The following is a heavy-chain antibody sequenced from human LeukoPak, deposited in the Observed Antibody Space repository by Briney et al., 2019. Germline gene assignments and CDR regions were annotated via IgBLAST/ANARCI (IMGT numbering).Heavy chain of an antibody. V-gene: IGHV3-23*01. CDR1: GFTFSSYA. CDR3: AKDRIMVRGVFDY. D-gene: IGHD3-10*01. CDR2: ISGSGGST. J-gene: IGHJ4*02. Sequence: GGSLRLSCAASGFTFSSYAMSRVRQAPGKGLEWVSAISGSGGSTYYADSVKGRFTISRDNSKNTLYLQMNSLRAEDTAVYYCAKDRIMVRGVFDYWGQGTLVTVSS.